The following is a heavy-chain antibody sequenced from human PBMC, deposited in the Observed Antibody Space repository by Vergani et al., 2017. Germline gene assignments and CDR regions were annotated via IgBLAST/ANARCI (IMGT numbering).Heavy chain of an antibody. CDR1: GFTFSSYW. CDR3: AGGYNWNDVEAFDI. Sequence: EVQLVESGGGLVQPGGSLRLSCAASGFTFSSYWMSWVRQAPGKGLEWVANIKQDGSEKYYVDSVKGRYTISRDNAKNSLYLQMNSLRAEDTAVYYCAGGYNWNDVEAFDIWGQGTMVTVSS. CDR2: IKQDGSEK. D-gene: IGHD1-1*01. J-gene: IGHJ3*02. V-gene: IGHV3-7*04.